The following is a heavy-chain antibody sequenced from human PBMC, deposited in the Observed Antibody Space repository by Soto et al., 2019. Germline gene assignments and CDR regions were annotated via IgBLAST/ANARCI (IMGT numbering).Heavy chain of an antibody. CDR3: ARAGPRRGRGYSYGQRLDAFDI. CDR2: INHSGST. D-gene: IGHD5-18*01. CDR1: GGTFSGYY. J-gene: IGHJ3*02. Sequence: SETLSLTCAVYGGTFSGYYWSWIRQPPGKGLEWIGEINHSGSTNYNPSLKSRVTISVDTSKNQFSLKLSSVTAADTAVYYCARAGPRRGRGYSYGQRLDAFDIWGQGTMVTVSS. V-gene: IGHV4-34*01.